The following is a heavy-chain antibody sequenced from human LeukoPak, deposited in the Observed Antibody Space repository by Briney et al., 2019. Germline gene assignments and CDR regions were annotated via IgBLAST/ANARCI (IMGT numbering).Heavy chain of an antibody. D-gene: IGHD3-9*01. CDR3: ARGTNYDILTGYYGAPLFDY. V-gene: IGHV4-61*08. CDR1: GGSISSGGYY. CDR2: NYYSGST. J-gene: IGHJ4*02. Sequence: PSETLSLTCTVSGGSISSGGYYWSWIRQHPGKGLEWNGYNYYSGSTNYNPSLKSRVTISVDTSKNQFSLKLSSVTAADTAVYYCARGTNYDILTGYYGAPLFDYWGQGTLVTVSS.